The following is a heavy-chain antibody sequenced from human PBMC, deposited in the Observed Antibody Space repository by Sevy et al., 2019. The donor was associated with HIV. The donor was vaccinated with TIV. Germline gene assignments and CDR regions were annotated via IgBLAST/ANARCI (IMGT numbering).Heavy chain of an antibody. D-gene: IGHD3-10*01. J-gene: IGHJ5*02. CDR3: AHLLDGSGTKGDWFDP. Sequence: SGPTLVNPTQTLTLTCTFSGFSLSTSGVGVGWIRQPPGKALEWLALIYWDDDKRYSLSLKSRLTITKDTSKNQVVLTMTNMDPVDTATYYSAHLLDGSGTKGDWFDPWGQGTLVTVSS. V-gene: IGHV2-5*02. CDR2: IYWDDDK. CDR1: GFSLSTSGVG.